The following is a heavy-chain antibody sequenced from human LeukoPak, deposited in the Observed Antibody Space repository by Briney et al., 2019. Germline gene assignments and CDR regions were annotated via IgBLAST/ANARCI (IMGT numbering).Heavy chain of an antibody. D-gene: IGHD3-3*01. Sequence: PGGSLRLSCAASGFTVSSNYMSWVRQAPGKGLEWVSVIYSGGSTYYADSVKGRFTISRDNSKNTLYLQMNSLRAEDTVVYYCARDLDYNWFDPWGQGTLVTVSS. V-gene: IGHV3-66*02. CDR2: IYSGGST. J-gene: IGHJ5*02. CDR1: GFTVSSNY. CDR3: ARDLDYNWFDP.